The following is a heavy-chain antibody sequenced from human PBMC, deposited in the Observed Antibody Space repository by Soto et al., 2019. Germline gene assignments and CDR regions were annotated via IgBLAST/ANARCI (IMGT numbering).Heavy chain of an antibody. CDR1: GFTVSSNY. Sequence: GGSLRLSCAASGFTVSSNYMSWVRQAPGKGLEWVSVIYSGGSTYYADSVKGRFTISRANSKNTLYLQLKSLRADDKAVYYCARYRLRAWGGYGYWYFDLWGRGTLVTVSS. CDR2: IYSGGST. CDR3: ARYRLRAWGGYGYWYFDL. D-gene: IGHD3-3*01. J-gene: IGHJ2*01. V-gene: IGHV3-53*01.